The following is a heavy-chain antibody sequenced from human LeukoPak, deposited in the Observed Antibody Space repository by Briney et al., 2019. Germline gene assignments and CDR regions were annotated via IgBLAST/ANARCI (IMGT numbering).Heavy chain of an antibody. CDR2: IKQDGSEK. D-gene: IGHD4-17*01. CDR3: ARDPYGDGVEGWFDP. CDR1: GFTFSSYW. Sequence: GGSLRLSCAASGFTFSSYWMSWVRQAPGKGLEWVANIKQDGSEKYYVDSVKGRFTISRDNAKNSLYLQMNSLRAEDTAVYYCARDPYGDGVEGWFDPWGQGTLVTVSS. V-gene: IGHV3-7*01. J-gene: IGHJ5*02.